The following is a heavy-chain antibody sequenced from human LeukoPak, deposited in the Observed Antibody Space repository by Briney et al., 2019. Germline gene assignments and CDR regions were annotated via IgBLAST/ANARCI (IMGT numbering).Heavy chain of an antibody. V-gene: IGHV3-23*01. Sequence: GRSLRLSCAASGFTFSSYAMSWVRQAPGKGLEWVSAISGSGGSTYYADSVKGRFTISRDNSKNTLYLQMNSLRAEDTAVYYCAKDLASPDTYYDFWSGYYTGLEGFDYWGQGTLVTVSS. J-gene: IGHJ4*02. CDR2: ISGSGGST. D-gene: IGHD3-3*01. CDR1: GFTFSSYA. CDR3: AKDLASPDTYYDFWSGYYTGLEGFDY.